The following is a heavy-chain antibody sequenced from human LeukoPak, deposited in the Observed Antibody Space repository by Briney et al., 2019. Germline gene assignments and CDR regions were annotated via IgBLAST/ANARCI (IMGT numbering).Heavy chain of an antibody. CDR2: INPDGSST. J-gene: IGHJ5*02. V-gene: IGHV3-74*01. D-gene: IGHD3-16*01. Sequence: GGSLRLSCAASGFTFSTYWMHRVRQTPGKGLLWVSLINPDGSSTNYADSVKGRFTISRDNAKNTLYLQMNSLRAEDTAVYYCARSFGDPSSWGQGTLVTVSS. CDR1: GFTFSTYW. CDR3: ARSFGDPSS.